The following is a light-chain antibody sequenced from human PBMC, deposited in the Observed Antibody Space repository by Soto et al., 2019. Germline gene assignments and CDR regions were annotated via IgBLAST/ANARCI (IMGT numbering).Light chain of an antibody. CDR1: SSDVGTYNL. V-gene: IGLV2-23*01. CDR3: CSYAGGYTFV. J-gene: IGLJ1*01. CDR2: EGT. Sequence: QSALTQPASVSGSPGQSITISCTGTSSDVGTYNLVSWYQQHPGEAPKLMIYEGTKRPSGVSDRFSGSKSGNTASLTISGLQAEDEADYYCCSYAGGYTFVFGNGTKLTVL.